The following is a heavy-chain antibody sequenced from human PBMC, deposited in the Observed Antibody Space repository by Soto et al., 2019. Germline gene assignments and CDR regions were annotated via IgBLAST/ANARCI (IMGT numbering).Heavy chain of an antibody. CDR1: GFPLSSYS. Sequence: GGSLSLSCAASGFPLSSYSLNWVRQAPGKGLEWVSSISSSSVYISYADSVKGRFTISRDNAKNSLFLQMNSLRAEDTAVHYCARSHSYFDYWGQGT. V-gene: IGHV3-21*01. J-gene: IGHJ4*02. CDR2: ISSSSVYI. CDR3: ARSHSYFDY.